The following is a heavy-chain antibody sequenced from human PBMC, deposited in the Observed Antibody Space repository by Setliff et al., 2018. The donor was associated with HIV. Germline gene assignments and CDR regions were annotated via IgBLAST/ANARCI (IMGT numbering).Heavy chain of an antibody. Sequence: PGGSLRLSCAASGFTFSRCGMHWVRQAPGKGLEWVTFIRYDGSDKYYTDSVKGRFTISRDNSKNTLYLQMNSLRDEDTAVYYCARKLLTRPNYYGMDVWGQGTTVTVSS. J-gene: IGHJ6*02. CDR1: GFTFSRCG. CDR3: ARKLLTRPNYYGMDV. D-gene: IGHD2-15*01. CDR2: IRYDGSDK. V-gene: IGHV3-30*02.